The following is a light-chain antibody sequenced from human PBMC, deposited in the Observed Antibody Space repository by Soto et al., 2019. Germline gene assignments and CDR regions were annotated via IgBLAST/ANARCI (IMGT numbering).Light chain of an antibody. CDR1: QDISNY. CDR3: QRYDDAPLT. Sequence: DNQMTQSPSSLSASVGDRVTMTCRASQDISNYLVWYQQQPGKVPKLLIYSASTLHSGVPSRFSGSGSGTDFTLTISSLQPEDVGTYYCQRYDDAPLTFGGGTKV. CDR2: SAS. J-gene: IGKJ4*01. V-gene: IGKV1-27*01.